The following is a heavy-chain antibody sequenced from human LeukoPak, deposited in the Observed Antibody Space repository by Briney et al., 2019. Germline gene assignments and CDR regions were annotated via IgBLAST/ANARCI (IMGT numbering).Heavy chain of an antibody. CDR2: MKQDGGEK. D-gene: IGHD3-10*01. J-gene: IGHJ4*02. CDR3: ASQSYGLFEY. CDR1: GFTFSSYA. V-gene: IGHV3-7*01. Sequence: PGGSLRLSCAASGFTFSSYAMSWVRQAPGKGPEWVANMKQDGGEKYYVESVKGRFTISRDNAKNSLYLQMNSLRDEDTAVYYCASQSYGLFEYWGQGTLVTVFS.